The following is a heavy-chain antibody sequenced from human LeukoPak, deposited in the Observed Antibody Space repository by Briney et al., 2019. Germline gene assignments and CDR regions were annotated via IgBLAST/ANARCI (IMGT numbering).Heavy chain of an antibody. J-gene: IGHJ4*02. CDR2: INPSGGNT. Sequence: ASVKVSCKASGYTFTSYYIHWVRQAPGQGLEWMGLINPSGGNTNYAQKFQGRVTMTRDTSTSTVYMELSSLRSGDTAVYYCARVGGYGDYAPDYWGQGTLVTVSS. V-gene: IGHV1-46*01. CDR3: ARVGGYGDYAPDY. CDR1: GYTFTSYY. D-gene: IGHD4-17*01.